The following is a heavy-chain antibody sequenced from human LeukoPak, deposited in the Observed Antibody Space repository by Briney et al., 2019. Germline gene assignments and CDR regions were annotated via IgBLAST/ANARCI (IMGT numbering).Heavy chain of an antibody. CDR3: AELGITMIGGV. J-gene: IGHJ6*04. V-gene: IGHV3-21*01. CDR2: ITSSGTYI. CDR1: GFTFSSYE. Sequence: GGSLRLSCAASGFTFSSYEMNWVRLAPGKALEWVSSITSSGTYIFYADSVKGRFTISRDNAKNSLYLQMNSLRAEDTAVYYCAELGITMIGGVWGKGTTVTISS. D-gene: IGHD3-10*02.